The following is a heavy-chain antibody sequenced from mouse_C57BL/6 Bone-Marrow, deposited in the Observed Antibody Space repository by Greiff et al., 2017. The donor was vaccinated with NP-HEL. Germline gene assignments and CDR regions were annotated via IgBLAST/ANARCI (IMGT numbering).Heavy chain of an antibody. J-gene: IGHJ2*01. Sequence: EVQGVESGGDLVKPGGSLKLSCAASGFTFSSYGMSWVRQTPDKRLEWVATISSGGSYTYYPDSVKGRFTISRDNAKNTLYLQMSSLKSEDTAMYYCARDPRYFDYWGQGTTLTVSS. CDR1: GFTFSSYG. V-gene: IGHV5-6*01. CDR2: ISSGGSYT. CDR3: ARDPRYFDY.